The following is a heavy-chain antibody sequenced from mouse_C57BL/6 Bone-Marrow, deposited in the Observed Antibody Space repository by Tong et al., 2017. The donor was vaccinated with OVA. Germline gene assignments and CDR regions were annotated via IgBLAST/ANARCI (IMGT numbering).Heavy chain of an antibody. CDR2: IWGDGST. J-gene: IGHJ3*01. CDR1: GFSLTSYG. V-gene: IGHV2-3*01. CDR3: ATLLHWFAY. Sequence: VQLKESGPGLVAPSQSLSITCTVSGFSLTSYGVSWVRQPPGKGLEWLGVIWGDGSTNYHSALISRLSISKDNSKSQVYLKMNGQQADDTAMYYCATLLHWFAYWGKGTLVSVSA. D-gene: IGHD2-10*01.